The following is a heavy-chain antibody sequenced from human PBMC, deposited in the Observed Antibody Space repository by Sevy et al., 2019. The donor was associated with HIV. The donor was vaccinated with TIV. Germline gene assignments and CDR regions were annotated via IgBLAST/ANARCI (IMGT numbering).Heavy chain of an antibody. J-gene: IGHJ4*02. D-gene: IGHD6-19*01. CDR1: GGSISSYY. Sequence: KAAETLSLTCTVSGGSISSYYWSWIRQPPGKGLEGIGYIYYSGSTNYNPSLKSRVTISVDTSKNQFSLKLSSVTAADTAVYYCASSGYSSGWYYFDYWGQGTLVTVSS. V-gene: IGHV4-59*01. CDR2: IYYSGST. CDR3: ASSGYSSGWYYFDY.